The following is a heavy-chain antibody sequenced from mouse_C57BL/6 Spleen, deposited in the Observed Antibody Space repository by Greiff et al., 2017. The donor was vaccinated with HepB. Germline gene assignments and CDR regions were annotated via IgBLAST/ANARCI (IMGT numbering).Heavy chain of an antibody. Sequence: VQLQQSGGDLVKPGGSLKLSCAASGFTFSSYGMSWVRQTPDKRLEWVATISSGGSYTYYPDSVKGRFTISRDNAKNTLYLQMSSLKSEDTAMYYCARPHYDYDERSWFAYWGQGTLVTVSA. CDR1: GFTFSSYG. D-gene: IGHD2-4*01. V-gene: IGHV5-6*01. J-gene: IGHJ3*01. CDR3: ARPHYDYDERSWFAY. CDR2: ISSGGSYT.